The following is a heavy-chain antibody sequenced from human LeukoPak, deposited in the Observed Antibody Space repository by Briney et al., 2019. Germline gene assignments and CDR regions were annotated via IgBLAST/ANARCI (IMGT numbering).Heavy chain of an antibody. Sequence: PSETLSLTCAVYGGSFSGYYWSWIRQPPGKGLEWIGEINHSGSTNYNPSLKSRVTISVDTSKNQFSLKLSSVTAADTAVYYCARDLGYSGDAFDIWGQGTMVTVSS. J-gene: IGHJ3*02. D-gene: IGHD5-12*01. V-gene: IGHV4-34*01. CDR3: ARDLGYSGDAFDI. CDR2: INHSGST. CDR1: GGSFSGYY.